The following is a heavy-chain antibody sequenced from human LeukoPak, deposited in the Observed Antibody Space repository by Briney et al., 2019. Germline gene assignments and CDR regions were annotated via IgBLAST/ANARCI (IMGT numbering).Heavy chain of an antibody. Sequence: ASVKVSCKVSGYTLTELSMHWVRQAPGKGLEWMGGFDPEDGETIYAQKFQGRVTMTEDTSTDTAYMELSSLRPEDTAVYYCATEPYCSGGSCYYRGAFDIWGQGTMVTVSS. D-gene: IGHD2-15*01. CDR1: GYTLTELS. CDR2: FDPEDGET. V-gene: IGHV1-24*01. J-gene: IGHJ3*02. CDR3: ATEPYCSGGSCYYRGAFDI.